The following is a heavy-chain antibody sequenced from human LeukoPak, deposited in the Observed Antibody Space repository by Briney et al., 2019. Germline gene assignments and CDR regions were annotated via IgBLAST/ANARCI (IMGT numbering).Heavy chain of an antibody. Sequence: PSETLSLSCTVSSASTSHFYWNWIRQPPGKGLEWIGYMHNSGSSKHNPSLKSRLTISIDTSKNQFSLQLASVTAADTAIYYCARSAEWLRNAFDIWGQGTMVSVSS. J-gene: IGHJ3*02. CDR2: MHNSGSS. CDR1: SASTSHFY. CDR3: ARSAEWLRNAFDI. V-gene: IGHV4-59*01. D-gene: IGHD5-12*01.